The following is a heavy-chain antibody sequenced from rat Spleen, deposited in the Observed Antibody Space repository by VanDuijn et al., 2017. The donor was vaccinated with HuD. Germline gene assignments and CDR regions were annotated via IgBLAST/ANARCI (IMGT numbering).Heavy chain of an antibody. J-gene: IGHJ2*01. CDR3: TRDDYYSAVFDY. CDR1: GFTFDNYW. CDR2: ITNTGGST. D-gene: IGHD1-1*01. Sequence: EVRLVESGGGLVRPGRSLKLSCVASGFTFDNYWMTWIRQAPGRGLEWVASITNTGGSTYYPDSVTGRFTISRDIAKSTLYLQMNSLRSEDTATYYGTRDDYYSAVFDYWGQGVMVTVSS. V-gene: IGHV5-31*01.